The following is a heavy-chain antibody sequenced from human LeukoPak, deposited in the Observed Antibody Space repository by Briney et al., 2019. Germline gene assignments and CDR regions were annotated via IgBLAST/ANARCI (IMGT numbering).Heavy chain of an antibody. D-gene: IGHD1-1*01. CDR2: INPNSGGT. Sequence: GASVKVSCKASGYTFIGYYMHWVRQAPGQGLEWVGWINPNSGGTNYARKFQGRVTTTRDTSISTAYMELSRLRSDDTAVYYCARDQATGTTGGMDVWGQGTTVTVSS. J-gene: IGHJ6*02. CDR1: GYTFIGYY. V-gene: IGHV1-2*02. CDR3: ARDQATGTTGGMDV.